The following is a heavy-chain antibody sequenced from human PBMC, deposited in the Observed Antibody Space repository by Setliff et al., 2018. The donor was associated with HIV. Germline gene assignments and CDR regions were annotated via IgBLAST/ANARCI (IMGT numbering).Heavy chain of an antibody. CDR1: GFTFSNYA. CDR2: ISGSAGTT. CDR3: ARDAAAPAAIEGAFDI. V-gene: IGHV3-23*01. Sequence: QPGGSLRLSCAASGFTFSNYAMSWVRQAPGKGLEWVSGISGSAGTTYYADSVKGRFTISRDNSKNTLYLQMNSLRAEDTAVYYCARDAAAPAAIEGAFDIWGQGTMVTVSS. J-gene: IGHJ3*02. D-gene: IGHD2-2*02.